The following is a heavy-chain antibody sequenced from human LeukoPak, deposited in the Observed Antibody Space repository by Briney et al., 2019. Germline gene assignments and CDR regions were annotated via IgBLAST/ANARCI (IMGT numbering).Heavy chain of an antibody. CDR1: GYTFTSYD. CDR3: ARGEPYNWNDFDY. D-gene: IGHD1-1*01. J-gene: IGHJ4*02. Sequence: ASVTVSCKASGYTFTSYDINWVRQATGQGLEWMGWMNPNSGNTGYAQKFQGRVTMTRNTSISTAYMELSSLRSEDTAVYYCARGEPYNWNDFDYWGQGTLVTVSS. CDR2: MNPNSGNT. V-gene: IGHV1-8*01.